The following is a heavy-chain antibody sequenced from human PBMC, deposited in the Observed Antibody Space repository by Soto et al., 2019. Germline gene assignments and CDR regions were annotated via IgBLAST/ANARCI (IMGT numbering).Heavy chain of an antibody. J-gene: IGHJ5*02. V-gene: IGHV4-59*01. CDR1: GGSISRYY. Sequence: LSLTFTVSGGSISRYYWSWIRQPPGKGLEWIGYIYYSGSTNYNPSLKSRVTISVDTSKNQFSLKLSSVTAADTAVYYCAREVLEIGRGSWFEPWGQGTLVSVSS. CDR2: IYYSGST. D-gene: IGHD3-16*01. CDR3: AREVLEIGRGSWFEP.